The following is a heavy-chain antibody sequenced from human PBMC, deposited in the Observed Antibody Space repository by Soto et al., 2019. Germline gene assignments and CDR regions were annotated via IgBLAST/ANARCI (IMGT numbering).Heavy chain of an antibody. D-gene: IGHD2-15*01. CDR1: GFTFSTYP. J-gene: IGHJ6*02. CDR3: AEDKRGGPCRGWFQQSLRKDV. CDR2: VSGSGSGT. Sequence: GGSLILSCEASGFTFSTYPMTWVRKAPGKGLEWVSGVSGSGSGTYYVDSVKGRFTISRDNSTNTLYLQMNSLRAEDTALHYCAEDKRGGPCRGWFQQSLRKDVWCQGT. V-gene: IGHV3-23*01.